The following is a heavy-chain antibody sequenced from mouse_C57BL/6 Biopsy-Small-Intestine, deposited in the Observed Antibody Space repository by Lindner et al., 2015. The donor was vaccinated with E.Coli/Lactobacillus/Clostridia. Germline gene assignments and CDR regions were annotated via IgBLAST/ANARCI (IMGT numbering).Heavy chain of an antibody. CDR3: ARGVSAGRYNVDRGGAHY. Sequence: SVKVSCKASGYIFTSYFMHWVRQAPGQGLEWMGIINPSDGSTFYTHKLSGRVTVTRDTSTSTVYMELSSLRSEDAAVYYCARGVSAGRYNVDRGGAHYWGQGTLVSVSS. J-gene: IGHJ4*01. V-gene: IGHV1-53*01. CDR1: GYIFTSYF. CDR2: INPSDGST. D-gene: IGHD2-14*01.